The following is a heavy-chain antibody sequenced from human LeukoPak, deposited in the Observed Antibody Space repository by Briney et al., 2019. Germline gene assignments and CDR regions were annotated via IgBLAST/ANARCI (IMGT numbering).Heavy chain of an antibody. CDR2: IYYSGST. D-gene: IGHD5-18*01. J-gene: IGHJ4*02. Sequence: SETLSLTCTVSGGSISSYYWSWIRQPPGKGLEWIGYIYYSGSTNYNPSLKSRVTISVDPSKNQFSLKLSSVTAADTAVYYCAREGGYSYGWHPDYFDYWGQGTLVTVSS. CDR3: AREGGYSYGWHPDYFDY. CDR1: GGSISSYY. V-gene: IGHV4-59*01.